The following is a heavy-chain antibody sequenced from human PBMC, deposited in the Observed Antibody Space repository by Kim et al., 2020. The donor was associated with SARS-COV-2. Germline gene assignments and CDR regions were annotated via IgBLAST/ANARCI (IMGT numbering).Heavy chain of an antibody. CDR2: IYHSGST. CDR3: ARWWDTAMAVFDY. V-gene: IGHV4-38-2*02. J-gene: IGHJ4*02. D-gene: IGHD5-18*01. CDR1: GYSISSGYY. Sequence: SETLSLTCTVSGYSISSGYYWGWIRQPPGKGLEWIGSIYHSGSTYYNPSLKSRVTISVDTSKNQFSLKLSSVTAADTAVYYCARWWDTAMAVFDYWGQGTLVTVSS.